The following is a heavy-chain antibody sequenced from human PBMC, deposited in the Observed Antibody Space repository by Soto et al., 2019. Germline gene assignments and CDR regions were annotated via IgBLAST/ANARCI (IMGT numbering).Heavy chain of an antibody. CDR1: GFTFSSYW. D-gene: IGHD3-22*01. V-gene: IGHV3-74*01. J-gene: IGHJ6*02. CDR3: ARDLSYYDSSGASYGMDV. CDR2: INSDGSST. Sequence: EVQLVESGGGLVQPGGSLRLSCAASGFTFSSYWMHWVHQAPGKGLVWVSRINSDGSSTSYADSVKGRFTISRDNAKNTLYLQMNSLRAEDTAVYYCARDLSYYDSSGASYGMDVWGQGTTVTVSS.